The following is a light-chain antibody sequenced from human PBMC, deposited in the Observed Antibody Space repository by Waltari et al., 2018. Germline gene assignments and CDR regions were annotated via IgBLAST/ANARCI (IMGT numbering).Light chain of an antibody. Sequence: SFELTQPPSVSVSPGQTASITCSGNTLPKQYAYWYQQKPGQAPVLIMYKDSERPAGMPERFSGSSSGTTVTLTISGVQAEDEADYYCQSADSSGTPVIFGGGTKLTVL. CDR1: TLPKQY. CDR2: KDS. J-gene: IGLJ2*01. V-gene: IGLV3-25*03. CDR3: QSADSSGTPVI.